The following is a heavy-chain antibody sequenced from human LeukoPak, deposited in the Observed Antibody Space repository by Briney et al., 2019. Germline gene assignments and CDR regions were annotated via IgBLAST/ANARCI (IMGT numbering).Heavy chain of an antibody. CDR3: ARVDVIGVVSSDFDYYYMDV. Sequence: SETLSLICRVSGGSISGYYWSWIRQPAGKGLEWIGRIYTSGSTNYNPSLKSRVTMSVDTSKNQFSLKLSYVTAADTAVYYCARVDVIGVVSSDFDYYYMDVWGKGTTVTVSS. CDR1: GGSISGYY. V-gene: IGHV4-4*07. J-gene: IGHJ6*03. CDR2: IYTSGST. D-gene: IGHD3-3*01.